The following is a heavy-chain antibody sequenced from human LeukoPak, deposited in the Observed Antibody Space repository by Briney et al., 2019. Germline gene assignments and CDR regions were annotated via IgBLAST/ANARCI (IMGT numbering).Heavy chain of an antibody. CDR1: GFTFSSYA. Sequence: GRSLRLSCAASGFTFSSYAMHWVRQAPGKGLEWVAVISYDGSYKYYEDSLKGRFTISRGNFKNILYLQMNSLRAEDTAVYSCARDVDTSNHMSIFDPWGQGTLVTVSS. J-gene: IGHJ5*02. CDR3: ARDVDTSNHMSIFDP. D-gene: IGHD3-3*02. V-gene: IGHV3-30*04. CDR2: ISYDGSYK.